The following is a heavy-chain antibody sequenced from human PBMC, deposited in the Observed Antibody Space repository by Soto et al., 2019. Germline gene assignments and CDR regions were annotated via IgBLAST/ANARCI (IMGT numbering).Heavy chain of an antibody. V-gene: IGHV4-31*03. D-gene: IGHD5-12*01. CDR2: IYYSGST. Sequence: QVQLQESGPGLVKPSQTLSLTCTVSGGSISSGGYYWSWIRQHPGKGLEWIGYIYYSGSTYYNPSLKSRVTISVDTSKNQFSLKLSSVTAADTAVYYCARNYVEMATITAFDIWGQGTMVTVSS. CDR3: ARNYVEMATITAFDI. CDR1: GGSISSGGYY. J-gene: IGHJ3*02.